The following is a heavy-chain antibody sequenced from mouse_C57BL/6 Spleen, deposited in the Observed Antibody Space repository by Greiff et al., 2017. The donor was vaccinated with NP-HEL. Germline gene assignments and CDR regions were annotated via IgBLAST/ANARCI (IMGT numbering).Heavy chain of an antibody. CDR1: GFSINSDCY. D-gene: IGHD2-3*01. V-gene: IGHV3-3*01. J-gene: IGHJ1*03. Sequence: EVQLQESGPSLVRPSQTLSLTCTVTGFSINSDCYWIWIRQFPGNKLEYIGYTFYSGITYYNPSLESRTYITRDTSKNQFSLKLSSVTTEDTATYYCARDCGDGSPGIFEVWGTGTTVTVSS. CDR2: TFYSGIT. CDR3: ARDCGDGSPGIFEV.